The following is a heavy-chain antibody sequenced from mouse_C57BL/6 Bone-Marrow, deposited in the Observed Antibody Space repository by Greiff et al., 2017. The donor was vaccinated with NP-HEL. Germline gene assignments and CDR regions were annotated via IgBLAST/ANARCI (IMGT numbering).Heavy chain of an antibody. Sequence: EVKVVESGPGLAKPSQTLSLTCSVTGYSITSDYWNWIRKFPGNKLEYMGYISYSGSTYYIPSLKSRISITRDTSKNQYYLQLNSVTTEDTAKYYCARYPLTGTRYFDVWGTGTTVTVSS. CDR3: ARYPLTGTRYFDV. CDR1: GYSITSDY. CDR2: ISYSGST. D-gene: IGHD4-1*01. J-gene: IGHJ1*03. V-gene: IGHV3-8*01.